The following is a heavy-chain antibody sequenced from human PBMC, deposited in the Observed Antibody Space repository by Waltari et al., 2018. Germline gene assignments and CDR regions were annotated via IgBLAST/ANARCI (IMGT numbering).Heavy chain of an antibody. CDR2: IKSDSEGGST. Sequence: QMQLVQSGAEVMKPGASVKVSCKASGFTFSSYHIHWVRQAPGQGLAWMGIIKSDSEGGSTIYAHRCQGRVTMTRDTSTSTAYMELSSLRSEDTAVYYCARESPHSYYFDYWGQGTLLTVSS. CDR1: GFTFSSYH. J-gene: IGHJ4*02. CDR3: ARESPHSYYFDY. V-gene: IGHV1-46*01.